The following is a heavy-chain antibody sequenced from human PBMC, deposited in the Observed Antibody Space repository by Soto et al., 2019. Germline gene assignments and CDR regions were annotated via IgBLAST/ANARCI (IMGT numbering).Heavy chain of an antibody. CDR2: INPSSGGT. J-gene: IGHJ6*02. D-gene: IGHD3-3*01. CDR1: GYTFTGYY. CDR3: ARDQEATIFGVVTPYGMDV. Sequence: ASVKVSCKASGYTFTGYYMHWVRQAPGQGLAWMGWINPSSGGTNYAQKFQGWVTMTRDTSISTAYMELSRLRSDDTAVYYCARDQEATIFGVVTPYGMDVWGQGTTVTVSS. V-gene: IGHV1-2*04.